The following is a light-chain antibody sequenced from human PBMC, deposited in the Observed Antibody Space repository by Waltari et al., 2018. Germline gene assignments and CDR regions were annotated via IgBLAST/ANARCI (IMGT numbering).Light chain of an antibody. Sequence: QSALTQPRSVSGSPGQSVTISCSGTSSDVGNYNFVSWYQQHPGNAPKLLIYGVVKRPSGVPARFSGSKSGNTASLTISGLQTEDEADYYCCSYAGSYTFVFGGGTQLTVL. V-gene: IGLV2-11*01. CDR3: CSYAGSYTFV. CDR2: GVV. CDR1: SSDVGNYNF. J-gene: IGLJ7*01.